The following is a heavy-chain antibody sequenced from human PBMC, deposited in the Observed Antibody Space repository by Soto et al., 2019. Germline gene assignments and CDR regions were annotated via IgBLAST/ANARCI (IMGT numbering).Heavy chain of an antibody. CDR2: VYPRGSDT. CDR3: ARQFCTTTDCSMHFDN. V-gene: IGHV5-51*01. Sequence: GESLKISCETSGYDFTRNWIGWVRQRPGKGLEWVGLVYPRGSDTRYSPSFRGHVSMSADESVRTAYLQWTSLEASDTAIYYCARQFCTTTDCSMHFDNWGQGTPVTVSS. CDR1: GYDFTRNW. D-gene: IGHD2-8*01. J-gene: IGHJ4*02.